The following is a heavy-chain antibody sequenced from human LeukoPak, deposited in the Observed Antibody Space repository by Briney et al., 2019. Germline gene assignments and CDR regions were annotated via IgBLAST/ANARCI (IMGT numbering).Heavy chain of an antibody. CDR3: AKRDGGWSAEYIQD. D-gene: IGHD6-19*01. CDR1: RGSISSNTW. CDR2: IYRSGST. V-gene: IGHV4-4*02. J-gene: IGHJ1*01. Sequence: SETLSLTCAVSRGSISSNTWWSWVRQPPGKGLEWIGEIYRSGSTHYNPSLKSRVTISVDKTKNQFSLKLTSVTAADTAVYYCAKRDGGWSAEYIQDWGQGTLVTVSS.